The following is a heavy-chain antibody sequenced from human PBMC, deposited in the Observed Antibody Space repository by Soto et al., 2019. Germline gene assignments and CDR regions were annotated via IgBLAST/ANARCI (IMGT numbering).Heavy chain of an antibody. Sequence: EVQLMESGGGLVQPGGSLRLSCASSGFTLSMSAVNWVRQAPGKGLEWVSYISDSGDRTYYADSVKGRFTISRDRSKNTVSLQMDRLIAEDTAVYYCAQDRVIIVKAGDAFDVWGQGTKVTVSS. J-gene: IGHJ3*01. V-gene: IGHV3-23*01. CDR1: GFTLSMSA. D-gene: IGHD3-16*02. CDR3: AQDRVIIVKAGDAFDV. CDR2: ISDSGDRT.